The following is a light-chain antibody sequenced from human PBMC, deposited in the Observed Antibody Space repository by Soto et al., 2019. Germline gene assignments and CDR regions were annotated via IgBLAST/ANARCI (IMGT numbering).Light chain of an antibody. CDR2: EVT. CDR1: SSDIGGYDY. V-gene: IGLV2-14*01. CDR3: SSYTTTTTLVL. J-gene: IGLJ2*01. Sequence: QSVLAQPASVSGSPGQSITISCTGTSSDIGGYDYVSWYQQHPGKAPKLMIFEVTLRPSGISNRFSGSKSGNTASLTISGLQAEDEATYFCSSYTTTTTLVLFGGGTKLTVL.